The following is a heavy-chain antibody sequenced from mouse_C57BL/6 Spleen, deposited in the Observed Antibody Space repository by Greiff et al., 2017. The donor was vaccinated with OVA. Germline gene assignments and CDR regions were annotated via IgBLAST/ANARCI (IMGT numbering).Heavy chain of an antibody. V-gene: IGHV1-53*01. CDR2: INPSNGGT. CDR1: GYTFTSYW. Sequence: QVQLQQPGTELVKPGASVKLSCKASGYTFTSYWMHWVKPRPGQGLEWIGNINPSNGGTNYNEKFQSKATLTVAKSSSTAYMRLSSLTSEDSAFYYCAIGGCRLLFAMDYWGQGTSVTVSS. CDR3: AIGGCRLLFAMDY. J-gene: IGHJ4*01. D-gene: IGHD2-13*01.